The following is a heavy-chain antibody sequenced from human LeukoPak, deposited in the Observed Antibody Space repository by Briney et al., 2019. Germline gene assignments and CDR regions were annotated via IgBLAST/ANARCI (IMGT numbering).Heavy chain of an antibody. CDR2: IYYSGST. D-gene: IGHD3-10*01. CDR3: ARGGYYGSGNDFRFDP. Sequence: SETLSLTCTVSGGSISSYYWSWVRQPPGKGLEWIGYIYYSGSTNYNPSLKSRVTISVDTSKNQFSLKLTSVTAADTAVYFCARGGYYGSGNDFRFDPWGQGTLVTVSS. J-gene: IGHJ5*02. V-gene: IGHV4-59*01. CDR1: GGSISSYY.